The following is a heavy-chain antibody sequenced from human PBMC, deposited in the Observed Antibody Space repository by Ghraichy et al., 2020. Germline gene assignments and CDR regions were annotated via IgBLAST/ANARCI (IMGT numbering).Heavy chain of an antibody. CDR3: ARHYNHYDSLYYFDY. CDR1: GGSISSSSYY. Sequence: SETLSLTCTVSGGSISSSSYYWGWIRQPPGKGLEWIGSIYYSGSTYYNPSLKSRVTISVDTSKNQFSLKLSSVTAADTAVYYCARHYNHYDSLYYFDYWGQGTLVTVSS. CDR2: IYYSGST. J-gene: IGHJ4*02. D-gene: IGHD3-22*01. V-gene: IGHV4-39*01.